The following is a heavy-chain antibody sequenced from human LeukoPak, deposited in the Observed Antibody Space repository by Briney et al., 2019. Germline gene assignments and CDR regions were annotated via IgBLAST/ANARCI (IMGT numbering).Heavy chain of an antibody. CDR3: ARDYRGQGDYSGSFSAFDY. Sequence: KTSETLSLTCTVSGGSISSYYWSWIRQPPGKGLEWIGSIYYSGSTYYNPSLKSRVTISVDTSKNQFSLKLSSVTAADTAVYYCARDYRGQGDYSGSFSAFDYWGQGTLVTVSS. J-gene: IGHJ4*02. D-gene: IGHD1-26*01. V-gene: IGHV4-59*12. CDR2: IYYSGST. CDR1: GGSISSYY.